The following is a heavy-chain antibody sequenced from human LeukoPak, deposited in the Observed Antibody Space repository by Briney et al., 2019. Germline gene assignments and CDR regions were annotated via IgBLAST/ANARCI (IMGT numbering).Heavy chain of an antibody. Sequence: SVTVSCKASGGTFSSYAISWVRQAPGQGLEWMGRIIPILGIANYAQNFQGRVTITADKSTSTAYMELSSLRSEDTAVYYCARTTTPYYFAYCGQRTLVTVSS. CDR3: ARTTTPYYFAY. CDR1: GGTFSSYA. V-gene: IGHV1-69*04. J-gene: IGHJ4*02. CDR2: IIPILGIA. D-gene: IGHD1-26*01.